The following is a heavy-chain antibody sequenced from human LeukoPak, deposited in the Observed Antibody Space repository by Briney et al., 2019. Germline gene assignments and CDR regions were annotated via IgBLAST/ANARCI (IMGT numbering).Heavy chain of an antibody. Sequence: GESLKISCKGSGYSFTSYWIGWVRQMPGKGLEWMGIIYSGDSDTRYSPSFQGQVTISADKSISTAYLQWSSLKASDTAMYYCARLMTVTTIPYYFDYWGQGTLVTVSS. CDR2: IYSGDSDT. CDR1: GYSFTSYW. CDR3: ARLMTVTTIPYYFDY. V-gene: IGHV5-51*01. D-gene: IGHD2-21*02. J-gene: IGHJ4*02.